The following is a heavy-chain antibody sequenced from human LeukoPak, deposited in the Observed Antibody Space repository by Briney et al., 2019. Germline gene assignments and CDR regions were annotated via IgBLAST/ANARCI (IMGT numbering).Heavy chain of an antibody. D-gene: IGHD3-10*01. CDR1: GFTFSSYA. CDR3: AKDPSVTYYYGSGSYPFGY. CDR2: VSGSGGST. J-gene: IGHJ4*02. V-gene: IGHV3-23*01. Sequence: PGGSLRLSCAASGFTFSSYAMSWVRQAPGKGLEWVSAVSGSGGSTYYADSVKGRFTISRDNSKNTLYLQMNSLRAEDTAVYYCAKDPSVTYYYGSGSYPFGYWGQGTLVTVSS.